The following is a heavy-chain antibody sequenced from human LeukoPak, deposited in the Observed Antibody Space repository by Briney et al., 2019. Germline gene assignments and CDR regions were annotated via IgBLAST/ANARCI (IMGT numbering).Heavy chain of an antibody. V-gene: IGHV3-23*01. CDR1: RFTFSSYA. CDR3: AKDRELLLWFGELDY. J-gene: IGHJ4*02. D-gene: IGHD3-10*01. CDR2: ISGSGGST. Sequence: GGSLRLSCAASRFTFSSYAMSWVRQAPGKGLEWVSAISGSGGSTYYADSVKGRFTISRDNSKNTLYLQMNSLRAEDTAVYYCAKDRELLLWFGELDYWGQGTLVTVSS.